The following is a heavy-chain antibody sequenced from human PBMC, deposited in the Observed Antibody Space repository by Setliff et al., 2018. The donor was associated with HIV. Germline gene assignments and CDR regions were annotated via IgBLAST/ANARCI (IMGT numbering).Heavy chain of an antibody. CDR2: INADGSIT. D-gene: IGHD1-26*01. CDR3: ARDSGTVVGATGPGY. Sequence: GGSLRLSCGASGISFGNHWMYWVRQAPGKGLVWVSRINADGSITDYADSVKGRFTISRDNAKNTLYMQMNSLRVDDTAVYYCARDSGTVVGATGPGYWGQGTLVTVSS. V-gene: IGHV3-74*01. CDR1: GISFGNHW. J-gene: IGHJ4*02.